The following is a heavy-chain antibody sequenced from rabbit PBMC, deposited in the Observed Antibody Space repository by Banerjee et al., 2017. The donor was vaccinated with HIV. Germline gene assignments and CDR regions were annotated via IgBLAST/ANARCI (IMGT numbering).Heavy chain of an antibody. CDR3: ARGGYDENYFNL. V-gene: IGHV1S45*01. CDR2: IGDGSSGTT. J-gene: IGHJ4*01. CDR1: GFSFSSNA. D-gene: IGHD2-1*01. Sequence: QEQLEESGGDLVKPEGSLTLTCTASGFSFSSNAMCWVRQAPGKGLEWIACIGDGSSGTTYYASWAKGRFTISKTSSTTVTLEMTSLTAADTATYFCARGGYDENYFNLWGQGTLVTVS.